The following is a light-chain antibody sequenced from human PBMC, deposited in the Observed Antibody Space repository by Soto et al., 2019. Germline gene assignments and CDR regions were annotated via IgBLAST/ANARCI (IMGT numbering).Light chain of an antibody. CDR3: QQRSKWPLT. Sequence: EIVLTQSSATLSLSPGDRATLSCRASQSVTSNAFAWYQQKPGQAPRLLIYGVSSKATRIPDRFSGSGSGTDFTLTISSLEPEDFAVYYCQQRSKWPLTFGGGTKVEIK. V-gene: IGKV3-11*01. CDR2: GVS. CDR1: QSVTSN. J-gene: IGKJ4*01.